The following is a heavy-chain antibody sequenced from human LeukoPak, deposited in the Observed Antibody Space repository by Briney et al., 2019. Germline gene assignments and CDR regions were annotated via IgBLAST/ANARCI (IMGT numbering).Heavy chain of an antibody. Sequence: SVKVSCKASGGTFSSYAISWVRQAPGQGLEWVGRIIPIFGTANYAQKFQGRVTITTDESTSTAYMELSSLRSEDTAVYYCARADSSGWYNWFDPWGQGTLVTVSS. CDR3: ARADSSGWYNWFDP. D-gene: IGHD6-19*01. CDR1: GGTFSSYA. J-gene: IGHJ5*02. V-gene: IGHV1-69*05. CDR2: IIPIFGTA.